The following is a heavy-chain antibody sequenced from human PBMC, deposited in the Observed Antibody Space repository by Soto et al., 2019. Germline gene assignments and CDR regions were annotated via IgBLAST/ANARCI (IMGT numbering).Heavy chain of an antibody. CDR1: GFTFGDYA. V-gene: IGHV3-49*03. Sequence: GGSLRLSCTASGFTFGDYAMSWFRKAPGKGLEWGGFIRSKAYGGTTEYAASVKGRFTISRDDSKSIAYLQMNSLKTEDTAVYYCTRGIRDIPYYYGSGSTHDAFDIWGQGTMVTVSS. CDR3: TRGIRDIPYYYGSGSTHDAFDI. CDR2: IRSKAYGGTT. J-gene: IGHJ3*02. D-gene: IGHD3-10*01.